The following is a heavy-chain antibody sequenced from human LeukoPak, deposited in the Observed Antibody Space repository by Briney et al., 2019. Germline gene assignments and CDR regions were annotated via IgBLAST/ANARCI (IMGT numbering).Heavy chain of an antibody. Sequence: PGGSLRLSCAASEFSVGSNYMTWVRQAPGKGLEWVSLIYSGGSTYYADSVKGRFTISRDNSKNTLSLQMNSLRAEDTAVYYCARDYYDGIGYYYEDYWGQGTLVTVSS. CDR1: EFSVGSNY. V-gene: IGHV3-66*01. CDR3: ARDYYDGIGYYYEDY. J-gene: IGHJ4*02. D-gene: IGHD3-22*01. CDR2: IYSGGST.